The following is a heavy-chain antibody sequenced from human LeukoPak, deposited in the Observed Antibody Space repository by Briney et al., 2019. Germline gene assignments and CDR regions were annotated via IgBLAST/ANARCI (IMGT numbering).Heavy chain of an antibody. J-gene: IGHJ4*02. CDR2: IYSGGST. CDR1: GFTVSSNY. Sequence: AGGSLRLSCAASGFTVSSNYMSWVRQAPGKGLEWVSVIYSGGSTYYADSVKGRFTISRHNSKNTLYLQMNSLRAEDTAVYYCAREGDYGDYGLGYWGQGTLVTVPS. D-gene: IGHD4-17*01. CDR3: AREGDYGDYGLGY. V-gene: IGHV3-53*04.